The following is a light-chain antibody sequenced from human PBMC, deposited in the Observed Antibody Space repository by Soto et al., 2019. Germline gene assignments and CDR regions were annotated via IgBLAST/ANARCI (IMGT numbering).Light chain of an antibody. CDR3: QQGSTRRT. CDR1: QTINSF. J-gene: IGKJ1*01. CDR2: AAS. V-gene: IGKV1-39*01. Sequence: DIQMTQSPSSLSASVGDRVTITCRASQTINSFLNWYQQKPGKAPKLLIYAASSLQSGVPSRFSGSGSGTDFTLTISSLQPEDFATYYCQQGSTRRTFVQGTKVEIK.